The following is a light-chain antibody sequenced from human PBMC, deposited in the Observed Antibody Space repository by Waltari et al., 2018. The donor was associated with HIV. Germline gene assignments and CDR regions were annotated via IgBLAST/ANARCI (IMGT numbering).Light chain of an antibody. CDR2: GAS. Sequence: EKVMTQSPATLSVSPGERATLSCRASQSVSSNLAWYQQKPGQAPRLLIYGASTRATGIPARFSGSGSGTEFTLTISSLQSEDFAVYYCQQYNKWPPTFGQGTKVEIK. CDR1: QSVSSN. CDR3: QQYNKWPPT. V-gene: IGKV3-15*01. J-gene: IGKJ1*01.